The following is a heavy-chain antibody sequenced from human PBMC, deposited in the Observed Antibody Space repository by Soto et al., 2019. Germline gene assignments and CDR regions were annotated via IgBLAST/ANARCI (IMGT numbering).Heavy chain of an antibody. V-gene: IGHV4-34*01. D-gene: IGHD3-16*02. CDR1: GESFSGFF. J-gene: IGHJ6*03. CDR3: ARRIPGYRHYMDV. CDR2: MNRGGSS. Sequence: QVQLHQWGAVLLKPSETLSLTCSVYGESFSGFFWTWVRLPPGQGLEWIGEMNRGGSSNYNPSLKSRVTISVDASKNQFSLTLTSVTAADTGVYFCARRIPGYRHYMDVWGKGTTVTVSS.